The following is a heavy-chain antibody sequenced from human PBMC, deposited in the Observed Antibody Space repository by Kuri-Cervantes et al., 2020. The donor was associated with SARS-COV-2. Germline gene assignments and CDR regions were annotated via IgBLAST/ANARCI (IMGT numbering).Heavy chain of an antibody. CDR1: GYTFTSYD. D-gene: IGHD3-9*01. Sequence: ASVKVSCKASGYTFTSYDINWVRQATGQGLEWMGWINAGNGNTKYSQKFQGRVTITRDTSASTAYTELSSLRSEDTAVYYCARDYDILTGYYPNWFDPWGQGTLVTVSS. CDR2: INAGNGNT. CDR3: ARDYDILTGYYPNWFDP. V-gene: IGHV1-3*01. J-gene: IGHJ5*02.